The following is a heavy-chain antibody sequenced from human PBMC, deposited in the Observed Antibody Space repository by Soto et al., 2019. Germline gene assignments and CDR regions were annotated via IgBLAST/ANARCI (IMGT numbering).Heavy chain of an antibody. CDR2: ISRSGRGSA. CDR1: GFTFNSYV. CDR3: ARGRYLDSSDYWVANLPFDH. V-gene: IGHV3-23*01. J-gene: IGHJ4*02. Sequence: PGGSLRLSCAAYGFTFNSYVMTWVRQAPGEGLEWVSSISRSGRGSAYYADSVKGRFTISRDNSENTLFLQMNNLRDEDTALYYCARGRYLDSSDYWVANLPFDHWGLGTLVTVSS. D-gene: IGHD3-22*01.